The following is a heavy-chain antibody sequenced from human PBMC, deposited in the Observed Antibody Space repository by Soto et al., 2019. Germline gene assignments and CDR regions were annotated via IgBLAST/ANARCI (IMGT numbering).Heavy chain of an antibody. CDR2: IYYSGST. CDR1: GGSVSSGSYY. V-gene: IGHV4-61*01. CDR3: ARVTRSYYYYGMDV. J-gene: IGHJ6*02. Sequence: QVQLQESGPGLVKPSETLSLTCTVSGGSVSSGSYYWSWIRQPPGKGLEWIGYIYYSGSTNYNPSLKSRVTISVDTSKNQFSLKLSSVTAADTAVYYCARVTRSYYYYGMDVWGQGTTVTVSS.